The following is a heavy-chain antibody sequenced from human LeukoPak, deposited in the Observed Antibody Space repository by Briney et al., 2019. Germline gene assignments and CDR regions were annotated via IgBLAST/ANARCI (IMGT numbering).Heavy chain of an antibody. CDR2: IKQDGSEK. CDR1: GFTFSSYW. J-gene: IGHJ4*02. D-gene: IGHD2-15*01. V-gene: IGHV3-7*01. Sequence: PGGSLRLSCAASGFTFSSYWMSWVRQAPGKGLEWVANIKQDGSEKYYADSVKGRFTISRDNSKNTLYLQMNSLRAEDTAVYFCAKDESRYCTGGSCYPTDYWGQGTLVTVSS. CDR3: AKDESRYCTGGSCYPTDY.